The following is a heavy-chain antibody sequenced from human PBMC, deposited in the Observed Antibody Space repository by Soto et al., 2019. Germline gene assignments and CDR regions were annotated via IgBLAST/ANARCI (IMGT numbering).Heavy chain of an antibody. CDR1: GYTFTSYG. J-gene: IGHJ5*02. Sequence: QVQLVQSGAEVKKPGASVKVSCKASGYTFTSYGISWVRQARGQGLEWMGWISAYNGNTNYAQKLQGRVSKTTDTTTSTAYRELRSLGSDDTAVYYCARESAVAALDPWGQGTLVTVSS. D-gene: IGHD6-19*01. V-gene: IGHV1-18*01. CDR2: ISAYNGNT. CDR3: ARESAVAALDP.